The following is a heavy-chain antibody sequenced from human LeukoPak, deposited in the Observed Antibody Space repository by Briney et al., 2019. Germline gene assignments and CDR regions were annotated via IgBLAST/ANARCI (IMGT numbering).Heavy chain of an antibody. D-gene: IGHD3-10*01. Sequence: PSETLSLTCAVYGGFFSGYYWSWIRQPPGKGLEWIGEINDSGRINYNPSLKSRVTISLDTSKNQLSLKLRSVTAADTAVYYCARGLREFGYYYYHMDVWDIGTTVTVSS. V-gene: IGHV4-34*01. CDR1: GGFFSGYY. CDR3: ARGLREFGYYYYHMDV. J-gene: IGHJ6*03. CDR2: INDSGRI.